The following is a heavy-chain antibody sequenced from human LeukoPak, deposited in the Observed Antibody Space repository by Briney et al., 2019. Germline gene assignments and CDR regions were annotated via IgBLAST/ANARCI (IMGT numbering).Heavy chain of an antibody. CDR2: SSAYNGNT. D-gene: IGHD2-2*01. J-gene: IGHJ6*02. V-gene: IGHV1-18*01. CDR1: GYTFTSYG. CDR3: ARVPCSSTSCYPFYYYYGMDV. Sequence: GASVKVSCKASGYTFTSYGISWVRQAPGQGLEWMGWSSAYNGNTNYAQKLQGRVTMTTDTSTSTAYMELRSLRSDDTAVYYCARVPCSSTSCYPFYYYYGMDVWGQGTTVTVSS.